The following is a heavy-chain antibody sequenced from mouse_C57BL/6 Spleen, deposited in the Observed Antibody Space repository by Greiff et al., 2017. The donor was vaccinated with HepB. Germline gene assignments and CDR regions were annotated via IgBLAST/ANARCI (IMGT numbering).Heavy chain of an antibody. Sequence: EVKLVESVAELVRPGASVKLSCTASGFNIQNTYMHWVKQRPEQGLEWIGRIDPANGNTKYAPKFQGKATITADTSSNTAYLQLSSLTSEDTAIYYCASQYDYDEGWFAYWGQGTLVTVSA. D-gene: IGHD2-4*01. V-gene: IGHV14-3*01. CDR3: ASQYDYDEGWFAY. CDR1: GFNIQNTY. CDR2: IDPANGNT. J-gene: IGHJ3*01.